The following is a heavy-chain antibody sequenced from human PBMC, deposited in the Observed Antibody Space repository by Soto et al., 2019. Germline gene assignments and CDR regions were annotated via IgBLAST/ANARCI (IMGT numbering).Heavy chain of an antibody. D-gene: IGHD3-22*01. CDR2: ISTSSSYT. J-gene: IGHJ4*02. Sequence: GGSLRLSCEASGFTFSDYYMSWIRQAPGKGLEWISYISTSSSYTNYADSVKGRFTISRDNSKNTLYLQMNSLRAEGTAVYYCAREKEITMIVVALGGLDYWGQGTLVTVSS. V-gene: IGHV3-11*06. CDR3: AREKEITMIVVALGGLDY. CDR1: GFTFSDYY.